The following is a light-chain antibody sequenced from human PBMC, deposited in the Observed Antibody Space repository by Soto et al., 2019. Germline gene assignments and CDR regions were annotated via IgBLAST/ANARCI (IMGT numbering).Light chain of an antibody. CDR2: AAS. CDR1: QDIRNF. J-gene: IGKJ3*01. CDR3: QEYSSVPV. V-gene: IGKV1-27*01. Sequence: IQMTQSPTSLSASVGDRVTITCRASQDIRNFVAWYQQKPGKAPKLLIYAASTLQSGVPSRFSCSGAGTDFTLTINSLQPEDVATYSCQEYSSVPVFGPGTKVEIK.